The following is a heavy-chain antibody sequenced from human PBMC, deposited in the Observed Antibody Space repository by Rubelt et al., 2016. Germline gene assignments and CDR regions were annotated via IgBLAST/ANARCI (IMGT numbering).Heavy chain of an antibody. J-gene: IGHJ4*02. CDR3: AKGPPGVAGYFDY. D-gene: IGHD6-19*01. Sequence: YYADSVKGRFTISRDNSKNTLYLQMNSLRAEDTAVYYCAKGPPGVAGYFDYWGQGTLVTVSS. V-gene: IGHV3-23*01.